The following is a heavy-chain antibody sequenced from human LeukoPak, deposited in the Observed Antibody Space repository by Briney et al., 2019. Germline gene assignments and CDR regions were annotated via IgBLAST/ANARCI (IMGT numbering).Heavy chain of an antibody. V-gene: IGHV3-30*04. CDR1: GFTFSSYA. CDR3: ARGGWFGIAVAGPFDY. J-gene: IGHJ4*02. CDR2: ISYDGSNK. D-gene: IGHD6-19*01. Sequence: QPGRSLRLSCAASGFTFSSYAMHWVRQAPSKGLEWVAVISYDGSNKYYADSVKGRFTISRDNSKNTLYLQMNSLRAEDTAVYYCARGGWFGIAVAGPFDYWGQGTLVTVSS.